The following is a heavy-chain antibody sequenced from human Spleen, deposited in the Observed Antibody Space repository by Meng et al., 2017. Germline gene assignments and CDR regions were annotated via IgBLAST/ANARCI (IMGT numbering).Heavy chain of an antibody. CDR2: INHSGST. D-gene: IGHD4-11*01. V-gene: IGHV4-34*01. J-gene: IGHJ4*02. CDR1: GGSFSDYY. Sequence: VQHPDGAAGLLNPSEPLSLTCVVSGGSFSDYYWSWIRQPPGKGLEWIGEINHSGSTNYNPSLESRATISVDTSQNNLSLKLSSVTAADSAVYYCARGPTTMAHDFDYWGQGTLVTVSS. CDR3: ARGPTTMAHDFDY.